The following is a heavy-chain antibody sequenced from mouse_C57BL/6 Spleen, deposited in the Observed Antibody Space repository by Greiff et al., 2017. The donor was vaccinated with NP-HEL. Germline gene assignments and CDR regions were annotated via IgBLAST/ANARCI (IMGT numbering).Heavy chain of an antibody. Sequence: EVKVVESEGGLVQPGSSMKLSCTASGFTFSDYYMAWVRQVPEKGLEWVANINYDGSSTYYLDSLKSRFIISRDNAKNILYLQMSSLKSEDTATYYCARVLLYYYAMDYWGQGTSVTVSS. J-gene: IGHJ4*01. CDR1: GFTFSDYY. CDR3: ARVLLYYYAMDY. D-gene: IGHD2-14*01. CDR2: INYDGSST. V-gene: IGHV5-16*01.